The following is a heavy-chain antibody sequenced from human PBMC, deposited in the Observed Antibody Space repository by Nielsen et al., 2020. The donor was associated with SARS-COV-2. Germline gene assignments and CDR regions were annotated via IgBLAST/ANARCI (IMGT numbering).Heavy chain of an antibody. CDR3: ARDQSNWNHLYYFDY. CDR2: IKQDGSEK. Sequence: ETLSLTCTVSGGSISSYYWSWIRQPPGKGLEWVANIKQDGSEKYYVDSVKGRFTISRDNAKNSLYLQMNSLRAEDTAVYYCARDQSNWNHLYYFDYWGQGTLVTVSS. J-gene: IGHJ4*02. V-gene: IGHV3-7*03. CDR1: GGSISSYY. D-gene: IGHD1-20*01.